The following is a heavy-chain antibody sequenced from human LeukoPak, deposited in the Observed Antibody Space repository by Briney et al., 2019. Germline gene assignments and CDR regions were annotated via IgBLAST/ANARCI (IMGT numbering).Heavy chain of an antibody. V-gene: IGHV3-33*01. J-gene: IGHJ4*02. D-gene: IGHD3-16*01. CDR1: GFTFSNYG. CDR3: ARDSEIKVGGSFDY. CDR2: IWYDGSNQ. Sequence: GGSLRLSCTASGFTFSNYGMHWVRQAPNKGLEWVAIIWYDGSNQYYADSVKGRFTVSRDSSKNTMYLQMNSLRAEETAVYYCARDSEIKVGGSFDYWGQGTLVTVSS.